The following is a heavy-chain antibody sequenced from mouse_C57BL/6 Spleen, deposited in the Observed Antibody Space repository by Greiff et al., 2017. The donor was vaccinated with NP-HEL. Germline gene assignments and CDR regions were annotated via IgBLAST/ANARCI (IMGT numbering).Heavy chain of an antibody. CDR1: GYTFTDYY. Sequence: EVQLQQSGPELVKPGASVKISCKASGYTFTDYYMNWVKQSHGKSLEWIGDINPNNGGTSYNQKFKGKATLTVDKSSSTAYMELRSLPSEDSAVYYCARKGLDYGSSYGYFDVWGTGTTVTVSS. V-gene: IGHV1-26*01. D-gene: IGHD1-1*01. CDR3: ARKGLDYGSSYGYFDV. J-gene: IGHJ1*03. CDR2: INPNNGGT.